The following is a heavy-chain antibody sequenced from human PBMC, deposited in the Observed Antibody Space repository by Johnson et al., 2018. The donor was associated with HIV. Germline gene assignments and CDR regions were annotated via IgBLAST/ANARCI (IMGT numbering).Heavy chain of an antibody. D-gene: IGHD6-13*01. CDR2: INSDGSST. J-gene: IGHJ3*02. V-gene: IGHV3-74*01. CDR3: ASGVYSSSWSWDVAFDI. CDR1: EFTFSSYW. Sequence: VQLVESGGGLVQPGGSLRLSCAASEFTFSSYWMHWVRQAPGKGLVWVSRINSDGSSTNYADSVKGRFTISRDNAKNTLYLQMNSLRAEDTAGYYCASGVYSSSWSWDVAFDIWGQGTMVTVSS.